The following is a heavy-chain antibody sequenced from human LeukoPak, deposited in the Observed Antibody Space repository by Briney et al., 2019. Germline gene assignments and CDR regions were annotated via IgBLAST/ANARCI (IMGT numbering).Heavy chain of an antibody. Sequence: AGGSLRLSCAASGFTFSSYEMNWVRQAPGKGLEWVSYISSSSSTIYYADSVKGRFTISRDNAKNSLYLQMNSLRAEDTAVYYCATAAAGYKYGYYFDYWGQGTLVTVSS. J-gene: IGHJ4*02. CDR3: ATAAAGYKYGYYFDY. V-gene: IGHV3-48*03. CDR1: GFTFSSYE. CDR2: ISSSSSTI. D-gene: IGHD6-13*01.